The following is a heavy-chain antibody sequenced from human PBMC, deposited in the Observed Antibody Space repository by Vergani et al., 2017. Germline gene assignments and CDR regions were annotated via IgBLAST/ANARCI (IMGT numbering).Heavy chain of an antibody. Sequence: QVQLQQWGAGLLKPSETLSLTCAVYGGSFSGYYWSWIRQPPGKGLEWIGEINHSGSTNYNPSLKSRVTISVDTSKNQFSLKLSSVTAADTAVYYCARAQGGGGTTGAFDIWGQGTMVTVSS. CDR2: INHSGST. CDR3: ARAQGGGGTTGAFDI. V-gene: IGHV4-34*01. J-gene: IGHJ3*02. CDR1: GGSFSGYY. D-gene: IGHD2-15*01.